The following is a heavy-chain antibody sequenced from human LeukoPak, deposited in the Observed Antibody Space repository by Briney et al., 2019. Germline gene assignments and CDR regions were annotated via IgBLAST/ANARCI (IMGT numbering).Heavy chain of an antibody. CDR3: ARQNWNRRYFDY. Sequence: SGTLSLTCAVSGGSISSSNWWSWVRQPPGKGLEWIGSIYYSGSTYYNPSLKSRVTISVDTSKNQFSLKLSSVTAADTAVYYCARQNWNRRYFDYWGQGTLVTVSS. V-gene: IGHV4-4*02. CDR2: IYYSGST. CDR1: GGSISSSNW. D-gene: IGHD1-1*01. J-gene: IGHJ4*02.